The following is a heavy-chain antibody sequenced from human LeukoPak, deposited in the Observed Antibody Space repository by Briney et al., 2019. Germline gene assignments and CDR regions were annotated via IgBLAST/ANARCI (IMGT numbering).Heavy chain of an antibody. CDR1: GFTFSSFY. V-gene: IGHV3-23*01. J-gene: IGHJ4*02. D-gene: IGHD3-3*01. CDR3: AKVGSVRSGSHFFDS. Sequence: PGGSLRLSCAAAGFTFSSFYMSWVRQAPGKGLEWVSTLTTSGGSTYYADSLRGRFTVSRDNSKNTLYLQMNSLRAEDTAVYYCAKVGSVRSGSHFFDSWGQGTLVTVSS. CDR2: LTTSGGST.